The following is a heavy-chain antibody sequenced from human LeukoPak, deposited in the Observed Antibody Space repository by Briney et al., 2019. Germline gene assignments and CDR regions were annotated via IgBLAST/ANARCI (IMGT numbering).Heavy chain of an antibody. D-gene: IGHD6-13*01. Sequence: PGGSLRLSCAASGFTFSSYAMSWVRQAPGKGLESVSIISGSGGSTYYADSVKGRFTISRDNSKNTLYLQMNSLRAKDTAVYYCAKTAAGIPRYFDYWGQGTLVTVSS. J-gene: IGHJ4*02. CDR1: GFTFSSYA. CDR3: AKTAAGIPRYFDY. V-gene: IGHV3-23*01. CDR2: ISGSGGST.